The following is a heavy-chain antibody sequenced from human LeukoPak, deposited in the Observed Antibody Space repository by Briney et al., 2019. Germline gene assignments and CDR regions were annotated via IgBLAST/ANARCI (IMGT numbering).Heavy chain of an antibody. CDR1: GFTFRNAS. D-gene: IGHD5-18*01. CDR3: AHRDTTMVRVDY. CDR2: IKSKTDGGTT. V-gene: IGHV3-15*01. Sequence: GGSLRLSCAASGFTFRNASMSWLRQAPGEGLEWVGRIKSKTDGGTTDYAAPVKGRFTISRDDSKNTLYLQMNSLTTEDTAVYFCAHRDTTMVRVDYWGQGTLVSVSS. J-gene: IGHJ4*02.